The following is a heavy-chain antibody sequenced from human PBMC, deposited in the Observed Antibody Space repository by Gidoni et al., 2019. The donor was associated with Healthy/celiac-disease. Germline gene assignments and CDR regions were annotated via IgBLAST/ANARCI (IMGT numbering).Heavy chain of an antibody. D-gene: IGHD3-10*01. Sequence: SGCAFSSYAMSWVRQAPGKGLEWGSAISGSGGSTYYADSVEGRFTISRDNSKNTLYLQMNSLRAEDTAVYYCAKDRDGSGVDDYWGQGTLVTVSS. CDR1: GCAFSSYA. CDR3: AKDRDGSGVDDY. J-gene: IGHJ4*02. V-gene: IGHV3-23*01. CDR2: ISGSGGST.